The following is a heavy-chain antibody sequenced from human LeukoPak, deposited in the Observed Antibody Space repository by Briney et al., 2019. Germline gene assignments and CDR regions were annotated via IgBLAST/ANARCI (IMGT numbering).Heavy chain of an antibody. J-gene: IGHJ4*02. V-gene: IGHV5-51*01. D-gene: IGHD6-6*01. CDR2: IYPGDSDI. Sequence: GESLKISCKASGYSFTTYYIGWVRQMPGKGLEWMGIIYPGDSDIRYSPSFQGQVTISADKSISTAYLQWSSLKASDTAIYYCARSRTYSTSSFYFDSWGQGTLVTVSS. CDR3: ARSRTYSTSSFYFDS. CDR1: GYSFTTYY.